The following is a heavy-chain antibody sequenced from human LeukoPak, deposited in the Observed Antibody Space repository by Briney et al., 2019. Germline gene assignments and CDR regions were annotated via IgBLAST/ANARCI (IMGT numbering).Heavy chain of an antibody. V-gene: IGHV4-59*01. CDR3: AAYPFRGATHYFDY. CDR1: GDSISSYY. D-gene: IGHD1-26*01. CDR2: IYYSGST. Sequence: SETLSLTCTVSGDSISSYYWSWIRQPPGKGLEWIGYIYYSGSTNYNPSLKSRVTISVDTSKNQFSLKLSSVTAADTAVYYCAAYPFRGATHYFDYWGQGILVTVSS. J-gene: IGHJ4*02.